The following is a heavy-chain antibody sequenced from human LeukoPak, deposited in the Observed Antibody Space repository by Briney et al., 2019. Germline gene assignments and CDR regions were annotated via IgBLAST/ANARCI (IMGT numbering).Heavy chain of an antibody. CDR1: GYTFTSYA. J-gene: IGHJ4*02. Sequence: ASVKVSCKAFGYTFTSYAMHWVRQAPGQRLEWMGWINAGNGNTKYSQKFQGRVTITRDTSASTAYMELSSLRSEDTAVYYCARGGGYSSGWYLPPFDYWGQGTLVTVSS. V-gene: IGHV1-3*01. D-gene: IGHD6-19*01. CDR2: INAGNGNT. CDR3: ARGGGYSSGWYLPPFDY.